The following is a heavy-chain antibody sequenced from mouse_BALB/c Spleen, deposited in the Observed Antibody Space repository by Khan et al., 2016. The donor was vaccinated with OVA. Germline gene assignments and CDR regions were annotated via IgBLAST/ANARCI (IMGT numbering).Heavy chain of an antibody. D-gene: IGHD1-1*02. V-gene: IGHV9-3-1*01. CDR2: INTYTEVP. CDR3: ARGGYWYFGV. Sequence: QVQLKQSGPELKKPGGTVKISCKASGYTFTNYGMNWVKHAPGKGLKWMGWINTYTEVPTYADDFKGRFAFSLETPASTAYLQINNLKNEAPATYFCARGGYWYFGVWGAGTTVTVSS. J-gene: IGHJ1*01. CDR1: GYTFTNYG.